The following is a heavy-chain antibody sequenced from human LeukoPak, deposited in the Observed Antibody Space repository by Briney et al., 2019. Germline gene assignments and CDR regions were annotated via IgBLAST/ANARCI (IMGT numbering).Heavy chain of an antibody. CDR3: AKEYYYDSSGYYDY. CDR1: GFTFDDYA. Sequence: PGGSLRLSCAASGFTFDDYAMHWVRQAPGKCLEWVSLISGDGGSTYYADSVKGRFTISRDNSKNSLYLQMNSLRTEDTALYYCAKEYYYDSSGYYDYWGQGTLVTVSS. CDR2: ISGDGGST. V-gene: IGHV3-43*02. D-gene: IGHD3-22*01. J-gene: IGHJ4*02.